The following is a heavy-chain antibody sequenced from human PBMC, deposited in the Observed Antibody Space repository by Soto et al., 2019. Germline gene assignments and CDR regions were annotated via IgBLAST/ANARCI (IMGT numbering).Heavy chain of an antibody. D-gene: IGHD6-19*01. V-gene: IGHV3-23*01. CDR3: AKGRGIAVAGIVDY. CDR1: GFTFSSYA. J-gene: IGHJ4*02. Sequence: LILSCAASGFTFSSYAMSLVRQATGKGLEWVSAISGSGGSTYYADSVKGRFTISRDNSKNTLYLQMNSLRAEDTAVYYCAKGRGIAVAGIVDYWGQGTLVTVSS. CDR2: ISGSGGST.